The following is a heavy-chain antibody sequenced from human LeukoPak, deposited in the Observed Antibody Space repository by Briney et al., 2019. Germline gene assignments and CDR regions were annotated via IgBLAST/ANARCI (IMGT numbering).Heavy chain of an antibody. D-gene: IGHD6-13*01. V-gene: IGHV3-30-3*02. Sequence: PGGSLRLSCAASGFTFNSYALHWVRQAPGKGLEWVAVISSDGSNKYYADSVKGRFTISRDNAKNSLYLQMNSLRAEDTAVYYCAKPLPGIQAAAPDYWGQGTLVTVSS. CDR2: ISSDGSNK. CDR1: GFTFNSYA. J-gene: IGHJ4*02. CDR3: AKPLPGIQAAAPDY.